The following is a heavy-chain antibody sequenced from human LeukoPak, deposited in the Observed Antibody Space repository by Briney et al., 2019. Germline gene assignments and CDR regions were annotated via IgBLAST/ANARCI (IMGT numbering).Heavy chain of an antibody. Sequence: GGSLRLSCAASGFTFSSYWMSWVRQAPGKGLEWVANIKQDGSEKYYVDSVKGRSTISRDNAKNSLYLQMNSLRAEDTAVYYCARSLDYGVRYYYYGMDVWGQGTTVTVSS. D-gene: IGHD4-17*01. CDR1: GFTFSSYW. J-gene: IGHJ6*02. CDR2: IKQDGSEK. V-gene: IGHV3-7*01. CDR3: ARSLDYGVRYYYYGMDV.